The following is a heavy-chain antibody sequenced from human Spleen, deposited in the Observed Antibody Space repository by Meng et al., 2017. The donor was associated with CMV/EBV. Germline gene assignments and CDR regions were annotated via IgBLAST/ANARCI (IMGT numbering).Heavy chain of an antibody. D-gene: IGHD3-16*01. V-gene: IGHV3-66*02. Sequence: GESLKISCAASGFTVSSNYMSWVRQAPGKGLEWVSVIYSGGSTYYADSVKGRFTISRDNSKNTLYLQMNSLRAEDTAVYYCARDYFWGLRGGYFDYWGQGTLVTVSS. CDR3: ARDYFWGLRGGYFDY. CDR2: IYSGGST. J-gene: IGHJ4*02. CDR1: GFTVSSNY.